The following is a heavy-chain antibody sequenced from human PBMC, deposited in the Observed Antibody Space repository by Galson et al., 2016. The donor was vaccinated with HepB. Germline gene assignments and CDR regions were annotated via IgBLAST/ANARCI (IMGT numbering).Heavy chain of an antibody. Sequence: TCAVSGASITDYTWWHWVRQPPGKGLEWIGEIFHDGSSNFNPSLKSRVTISVDKSNNHFSLELRSVTAADTAVYYCVKGGDYCLPSWGRGTLVTVSS. V-gene: IGHV4-4*02. CDR1: GASITDYTW. J-gene: IGHJ2*01. D-gene: IGHD2-21*02. CDR2: IFHDGSS. CDR3: VKGGDYCLPS.